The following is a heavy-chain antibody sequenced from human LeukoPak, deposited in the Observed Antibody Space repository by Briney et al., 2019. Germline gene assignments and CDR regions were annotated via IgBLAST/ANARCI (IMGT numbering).Heavy chain of an antibody. J-gene: IGHJ5*02. Sequence: PGGSLRLSCAASGFTFSSYWMSWVRLAPGKGLEWVANIKQDGSEKYYVDSVKGRFTISRDNAKNSLYLQMNSLRAEDTAVYYCARERFFWSGYNNWFDPWGQGTLVTVSS. CDR2: IKQDGSEK. V-gene: IGHV3-7*01. CDR3: ARERFFWSGYNNWFDP. CDR1: GFTFSSYW. D-gene: IGHD3-3*01.